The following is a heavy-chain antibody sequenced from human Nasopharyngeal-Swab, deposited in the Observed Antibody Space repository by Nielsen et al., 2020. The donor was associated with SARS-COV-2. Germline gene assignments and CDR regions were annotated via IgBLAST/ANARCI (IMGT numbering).Heavy chain of an antibody. CDR1: GYTFTSYA. CDR2: INAGNGNT. V-gene: IGHV1-3*01. J-gene: IGHJ6*02. Sequence: ASVQVSCKASGYTFTSYAIHLVRQAPGQRLEWMGWINAGNGNTKYSQKFRGRVTITRDTSASTAYMELSSLRSEDTAVYYCARDPEGYSSGWYGFLSGGLVLNYYYYGMDVWGQGTTVTVSS. D-gene: IGHD6-19*01. CDR3: ARDPEGYSSGWYGFLSGGLVLNYYYYGMDV.